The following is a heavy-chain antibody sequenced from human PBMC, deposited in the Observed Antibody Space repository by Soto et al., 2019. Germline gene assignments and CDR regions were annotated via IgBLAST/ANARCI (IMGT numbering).Heavy chain of an antibody. D-gene: IGHD3-22*01. Sequence: PGESLKISCKGSGYSFAGYWITCVRQKPGKGLEWMGRIDPSDSQTYYSPSFRGHVTISVTKSITTVFLQWRSLRASDTAMYYCARQIYDSDTGPNFQYYFDSWGQGTPVTVSS. V-gene: IGHV5-10-1*01. J-gene: IGHJ4*02. CDR3: ARQIYDSDTGPNFQYYFDS. CDR2: IDPSDSQT. CDR1: GYSFAGYW.